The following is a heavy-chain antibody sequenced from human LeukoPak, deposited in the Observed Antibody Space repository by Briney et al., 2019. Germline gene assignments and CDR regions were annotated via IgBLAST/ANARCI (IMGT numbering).Heavy chain of an antibody. V-gene: IGHV3-23*01. D-gene: IGHD1-14*01. CDR2: INYLGLRT. Sequence: GGSLRLSCAASGFYFGDSDMTWFRQAPGEGPQWVANINYLGLRTYYADSVKGRFTIARDNSKNMLFLQMDGLRVEDTALYYCAKDPNSEGGYWGQGTLVTVSS. J-gene: IGHJ4*02. CDR3: AKDPNSEGGY. CDR1: GFYFGDSD.